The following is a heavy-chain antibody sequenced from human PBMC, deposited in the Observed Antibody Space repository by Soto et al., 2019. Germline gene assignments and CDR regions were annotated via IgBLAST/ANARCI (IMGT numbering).Heavy chain of an antibody. D-gene: IGHD1-26*01. CDR2: ISGDGTDT. CDR1: GLRFSSHA. J-gene: IGHJ4*02. V-gene: IGHV3-23*01. Sequence: EVQLLESGGGLVQTGGSLRLSCEAYGLRFSSHAMTWVRQAKGKGLDWVSGISGDGTDTYYSDSVKGRYTISRDNSKNTLYLLINNLIAEDTAVYFCARVVGSTALVGIDSWGRVVLVTVSS. CDR3: ARVVGSTALVGIDS.